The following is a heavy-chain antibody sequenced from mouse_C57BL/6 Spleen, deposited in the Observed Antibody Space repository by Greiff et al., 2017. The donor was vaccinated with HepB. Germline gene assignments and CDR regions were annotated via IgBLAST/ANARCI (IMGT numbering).Heavy chain of an antibody. D-gene: IGHD1-3*01. CDR2: ISSGGSYT. V-gene: IGHV5-6*01. J-gene: IGHJ4*01. CDR3: GSHPLSSYYAMDY. CDR1: GFTFSSYG. Sequence: EVKLMESGGDLVKPGGSLKLSCAASGFTFSSYGMSWVRQTPDKRLEWVATISSGGSYTYYPDSVKGRFTISSDNAKNTLYLQMSSLKSEDTAMYYGGSHPLSSYYAMDYWGQGTSVTVAS.